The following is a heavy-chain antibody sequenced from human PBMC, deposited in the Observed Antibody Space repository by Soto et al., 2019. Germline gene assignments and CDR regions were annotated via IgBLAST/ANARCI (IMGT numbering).Heavy chain of an antibody. Sequence: SETLSLTCTVSGGSISSYYWSWIRQPPGKGLEWIGYIYYSGSTNYNPSLKSRVTISVDTSKNQFSLKLSSVTAADTAVYYCARSIAAAGTPKYFQHWGQGTLVTV. CDR2: IYYSGST. CDR1: GGSISSYY. CDR3: ARSIAAAGTPKYFQH. D-gene: IGHD6-13*01. V-gene: IGHV4-59*01. J-gene: IGHJ1*01.